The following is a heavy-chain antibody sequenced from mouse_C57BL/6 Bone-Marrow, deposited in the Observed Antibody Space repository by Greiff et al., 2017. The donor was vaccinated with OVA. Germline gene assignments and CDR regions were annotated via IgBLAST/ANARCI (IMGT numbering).Heavy chain of an antibody. D-gene: IGHD1-1*01. J-gene: IGHJ2*01. CDR2: IWRGGST. Sequence: VQLVESGPGLVQPSQSLSITCTVSGFSLTSYGVHWVRQSPGKGLEWLGVIWRGGSTAYNAAFMSSLSTTTDNSKSQVFFKMNSLQADDTAIYYCAKNSYYYLFDYWGQGTTLTVSS. CDR1: GFSLTSYG. V-gene: IGHV2-5*01. CDR3: AKNSYYYLFDY.